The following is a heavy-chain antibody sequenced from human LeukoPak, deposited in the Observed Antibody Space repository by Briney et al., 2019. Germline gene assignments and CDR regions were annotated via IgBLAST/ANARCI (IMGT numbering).Heavy chain of an antibody. CDR1: QFTFGSYP. D-gene: IGHD5-24*01. CDR3: AKLEMSTTYN. J-gene: IGHJ4*02. CDR2: IDASGTTT. V-gene: IGHV3-23*01. Sequence: GGSLRLSCAASQFTFGSYPMTWVRQAPGKGLEWVSSIDASGTTTYYADSVKGRFTISRDNSKNTLYLQMNSLRAEDTATYYCAKLEMSTTYNWGQGTLVTVSS.